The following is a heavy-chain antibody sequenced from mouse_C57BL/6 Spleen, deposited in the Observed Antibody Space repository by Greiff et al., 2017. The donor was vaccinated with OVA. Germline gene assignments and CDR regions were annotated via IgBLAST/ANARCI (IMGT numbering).Heavy chain of an antibody. CDR1: GYTFTDYY. D-gene: IGHD4-1*01. CDR2: INPNNGGT. CDR3: ARQNWAYYYAMDY. J-gene: IGHJ4*01. Sequence: EVKLQQSGPELVKPGASVKISCKASGYTFTDYYMNWVKQSHGKSLEWIGDINPNNGGTSYNQKFKGKATLTVDKSSSTAYMELRSLTSEDSAVYYCARQNWAYYYAMDYWGQGTSVTVSS. V-gene: IGHV1-26*01.